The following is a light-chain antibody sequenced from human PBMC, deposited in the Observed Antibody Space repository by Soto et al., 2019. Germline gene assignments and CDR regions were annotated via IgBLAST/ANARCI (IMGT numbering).Light chain of an antibody. J-gene: IGKJ2*01. CDR2: GAS. V-gene: IGKV3-15*01. CDR1: QSVSSN. Sequence: EIVMTQSPATLSVSPGERATLSCRASQSVSSNLAWYQQKPGQAPRLLIYGASTRATGIPARFSGSGSGTEFTLTTSSLQSADFAVYYCQQYNNWPHTFGQGTKLEIK. CDR3: QQYNNWPHT.